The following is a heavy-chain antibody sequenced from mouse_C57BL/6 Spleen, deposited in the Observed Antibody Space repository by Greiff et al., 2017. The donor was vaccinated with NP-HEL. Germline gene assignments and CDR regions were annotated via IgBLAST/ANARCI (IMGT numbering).Heavy chain of an antibody. Sequence: EVQLQQSGPVLVKPGASVKMSCKASGYTFTDYYMNWVKQSHGKSLEWIGVINPYNGGTSYNQKFKGKATLTVDKSSSTAYMELNSLTSEDSAVYYCASGSNYEAYWGQGTLVTVSA. V-gene: IGHV1-19*01. D-gene: IGHD2-5*01. CDR3: ASGSNYEAY. CDR1: GYTFTDYY. CDR2: INPYNGGT. J-gene: IGHJ3*01.